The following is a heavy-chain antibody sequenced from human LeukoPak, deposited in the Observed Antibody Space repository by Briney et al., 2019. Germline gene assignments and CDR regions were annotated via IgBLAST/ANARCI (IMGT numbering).Heavy chain of an antibody. CDR2: ISSSSSSTI. CDR3: ARGLDY. Sequence: PGGSLRLSCAASGFTFSSYSMNWVRQAPGKGLEWVPYISSSSSSTIYYADSVKGRFTISRDNAKNSLYLQMNSLRAEDTAVYYCARGLDYWGQGTLVTVSS. CDR1: GFTFSSYS. J-gene: IGHJ4*02. V-gene: IGHV3-48*01.